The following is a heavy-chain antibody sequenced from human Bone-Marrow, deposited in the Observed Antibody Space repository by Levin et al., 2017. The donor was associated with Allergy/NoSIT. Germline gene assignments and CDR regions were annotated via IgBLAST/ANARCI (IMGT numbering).Heavy chain of an antibody. J-gene: IGHJ4*02. V-gene: IGHV3-23*01. CDR3: AKEGGDYDDYSGYSRGSFDS. CDR2: ISGTDGTT. CDR1: GFTFSSYA. D-gene: IGHD3-22*01. Sequence: PGGSLRLSCAASGFTFSSYAMSWVLQAPGKGLEWVSVISGTDGTTYYADSVKGRFTISRDNSKHTLYLQMNSLSAGDTALYYCAKEGGDYDDYSGYSRGSFDSWGQGTLVTVSS.